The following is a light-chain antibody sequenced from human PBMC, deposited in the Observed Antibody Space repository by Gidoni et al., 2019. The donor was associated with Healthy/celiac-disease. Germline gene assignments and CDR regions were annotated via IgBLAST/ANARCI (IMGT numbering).Light chain of an antibody. CDR2: DAS. Sequence: ILTPQSPSSLSASVGDRVPITCQASQDISNYLNWYQQKPGKAPKLLIYDASNLETGVPSRFSGSGSGTDFTVTISSLQPEDIATYYCQQYDNLPYTFGQGTKLEIK. V-gene: IGKV1-33*01. J-gene: IGKJ2*01. CDR1: QDISNY. CDR3: QQYDNLPYT.